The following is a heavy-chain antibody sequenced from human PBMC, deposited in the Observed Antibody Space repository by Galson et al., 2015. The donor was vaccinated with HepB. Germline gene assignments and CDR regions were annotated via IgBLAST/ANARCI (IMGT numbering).Heavy chain of an antibody. J-gene: IGHJ4*02. V-gene: IGHV3-11*06. Sequence: SLRLSCAATGFSFNNVWMNWVRQAPGKGLEWLSYISGGTTYTNYADSVKGRFTISRDNAKNSLYLQINSLRAEDTAVYYCARVADSDYGDHTHFDYWGQGSLVTVSS. D-gene: IGHD4-17*01. CDR3: ARVADSDYGDHTHFDY. CDR2: ISGGTTYT. CDR1: GFSFNNVW.